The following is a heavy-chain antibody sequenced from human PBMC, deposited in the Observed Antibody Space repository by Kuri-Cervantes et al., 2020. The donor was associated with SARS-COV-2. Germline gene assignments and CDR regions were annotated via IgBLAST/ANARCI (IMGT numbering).Heavy chain of an antibody. CDR3: ARDRQRDFDQ. V-gene: IGHV3-21*01. CDR1: GFTLSRYT. J-gene: IGHJ4*02. D-gene: IGHD6-25*01. Sequence: GESLKISCAASGFTLSRYTMNWVRQAPGKALEWVSSISGSGSYIYYADSVKGRFTISRDNSKNTLYLQMNSLRPEDTAVYYCARDRQRDFDQWGQGTLVTVSS. CDR2: ISGSGSYI.